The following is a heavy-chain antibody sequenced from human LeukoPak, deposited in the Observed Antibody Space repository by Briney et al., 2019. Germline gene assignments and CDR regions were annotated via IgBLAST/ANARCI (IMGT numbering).Heavy chain of an antibody. CDR3: AKKGLLWFGELCYDY. CDR2: ISGSGGST. CDR1: GFTFSSYA. D-gene: IGHD3-10*01. J-gene: IGHJ4*02. V-gene: IGHV3-23*01. Sequence: PGGSLRLSCAASGFTFSSYAMSWVRQAPGKGLEWVSAISGSGGSTYYADSVKGRFTISRDNSKNTLYLQMNSLRAEDTAVYYCAKKGLLWFGELCYDYWGQGTLVTVSS.